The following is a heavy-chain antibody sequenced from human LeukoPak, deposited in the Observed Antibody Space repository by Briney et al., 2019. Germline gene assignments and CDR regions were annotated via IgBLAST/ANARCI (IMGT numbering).Heavy chain of an antibody. V-gene: IGHV3-7*05. D-gene: IGHD3-16*02. CDR1: GFTFTTYW. CDR2: VNQDGRDK. J-gene: IGHJ4*02. Sequence: PGGSLRLSCAASGFTFTTYWMSWVRQAPGKGLEWVAIVNQDGRDKYLLDSVRGRFTISRDNAKNSVDLLMDSLRAEDTAVYHCVRASCFILDYWGPGTLVTVSS. CDR3: VRASCFILDY.